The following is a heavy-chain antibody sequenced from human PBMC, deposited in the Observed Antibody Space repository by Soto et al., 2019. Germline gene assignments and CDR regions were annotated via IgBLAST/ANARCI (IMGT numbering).Heavy chain of an antibody. V-gene: IGHV4-39*01. CDR2: IYYSGST. J-gene: IGHJ6*02. Sequence: KASETLSLTCTVSGGSISSSSYYWGRIRQPPGKGLEWIGSIYYSGSTYYNPSLKSRVTISVDTSKNQFSLKLSSVTAADTAVYYCARQEWELGVNYYYGMDVWGQGTTVTVSS. CDR3: ARQEWELGVNYYYGMDV. D-gene: IGHD1-26*01. CDR1: GGSISSSSYY.